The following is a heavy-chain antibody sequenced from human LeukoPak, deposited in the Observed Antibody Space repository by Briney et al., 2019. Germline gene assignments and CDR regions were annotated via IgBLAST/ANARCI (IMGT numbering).Heavy chain of an antibody. CDR2: ISHHGRDK. Sequence: PGGSLRLSCAGSGFTFSGFAMHWVRQAPGKGLEWEAAISHHGRDKYYADAVSGRFTISRDNSKNTLYLQMNSLRAEDTAVYYCARTGYSSSWYGELDYWGQGTLVTVSS. D-gene: IGHD6-13*01. CDR1: GFTFSGFA. J-gene: IGHJ4*02. V-gene: IGHV3-30*04. CDR3: ARTGYSSSWYGELDY.